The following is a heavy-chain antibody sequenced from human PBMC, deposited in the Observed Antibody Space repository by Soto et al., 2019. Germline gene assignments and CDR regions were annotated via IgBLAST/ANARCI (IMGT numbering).Heavy chain of an antibody. V-gene: IGHV5-51*01. CDR2: IYPGDSDT. CDR1: GYSFTSYW. Sequence: GESLKISCKGSGYSFTSYWIGWVRQMPGKGLEWMGIIYPGDSDTRYSPSFQGQVTISADKSIGTAYLQWSSLKASDTAMYYCARPKGSRGCSGGSCWPVDYWGQGTLVTVSS. D-gene: IGHD2-15*01. CDR3: ARPKGSRGCSGGSCWPVDY. J-gene: IGHJ4*02.